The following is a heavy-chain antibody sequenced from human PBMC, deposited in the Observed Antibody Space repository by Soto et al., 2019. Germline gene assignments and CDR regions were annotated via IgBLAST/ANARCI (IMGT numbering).Heavy chain of an antibody. D-gene: IGHD5-12*01. CDR1: GGSVSSGSYY. CDR3: SRVGYVQSWFDP. V-gene: IGHV4-61*01. CDR2: IYYSGST. J-gene: IGHJ5*02. Sequence: QVQLQESGPGLVKPSETLSLTCTVSGGSVSSGSYYWSWIRQPPGKGLEWIGYIYYSGSTNYNPSLKRRVTTPVDTSKNPFSLKLSSVTAADTAVYYCSRVGYVQSWFDPWGQGTLVTVSS.